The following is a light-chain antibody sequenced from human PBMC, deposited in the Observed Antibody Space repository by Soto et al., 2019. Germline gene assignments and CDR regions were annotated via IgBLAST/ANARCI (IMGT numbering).Light chain of an antibody. CDR2: GAS. V-gene: IGKV1-5*01. J-gene: IGKJ1*01. CDR1: QAIGSW. CDR3: QQYSRYRT. Sequence: DIQMTQSPSTLSASVGDRVTITCRASQAIGSWLAWYQQKPGKAPKLLISGASSLERGVPSRFTGSGSGTEFTLTISGLQPDDFATYYCQQYSRYRTFGQGTKVEIK.